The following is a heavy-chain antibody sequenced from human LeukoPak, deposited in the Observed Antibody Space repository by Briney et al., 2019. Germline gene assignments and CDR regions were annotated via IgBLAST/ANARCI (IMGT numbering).Heavy chain of an antibody. V-gene: IGHV3-23*01. Sequence: PGGSLRLSCAASGFTFSSYAMSWVRQAPGKGLEWVSAISGSGGSTYYADSVKGRFTISRDNSKNTLYLQRNSLRAEDTAVYYCAKQKGYSYGYASDYWGQGTLVTVSS. CDR2: ISGSGGST. CDR3: AKQKGYSYGYASDY. D-gene: IGHD5-18*01. J-gene: IGHJ4*02. CDR1: GFTFSSYA.